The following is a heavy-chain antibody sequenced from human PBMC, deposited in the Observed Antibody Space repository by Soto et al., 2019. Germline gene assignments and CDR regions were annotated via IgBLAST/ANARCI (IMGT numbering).Heavy chain of an antibody. CDR2: INHSGRV. J-gene: IGHJ5*01. V-gene: IGHV4-34*01. CDR3: STRAYDTNGYYRFDP. Sequence: SETLSLTCAVYGGSFSGHSWNWISQSPGKGLEWIGDINHSGRVNYSPSLKSRVTISLDTSKNQFSLTLSAVTAADTAMYYCSTRAYDTNGYYRFDPGGQGTLVTVSS. CDR1: GGSFSGHS. D-gene: IGHD3-22*01.